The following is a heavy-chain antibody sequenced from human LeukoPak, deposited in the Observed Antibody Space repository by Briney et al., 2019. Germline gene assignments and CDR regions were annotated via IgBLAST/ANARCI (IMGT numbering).Heavy chain of an antibody. CDR1: GFTFSSYG. CDR2: IRYDGSNK. CDR3: AKDREPLVVVPAASAFDP. V-gene: IGHV3-30*02. Sequence: VGSLRLSCAASGFTFSSYGMHWVRQAPGKGLEWVAFIRYDGSNKYYADSVKGRFTISRDNSKNTLYLQMNSLRAEDTAVYYCAKDREPLVVVPAASAFDPWGQGTLVTVSS. J-gene: IGHJ5*02. D-gene: IGHD2-2*01.